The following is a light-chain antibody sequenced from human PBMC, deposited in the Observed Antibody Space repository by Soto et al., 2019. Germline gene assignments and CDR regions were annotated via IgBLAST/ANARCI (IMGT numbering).Light chain of an antibody. V-gene: IGKV1-12*01. J-gene: IGKJ1*01. CDR2: AGS. Sequence: DVRMTQSPSSVSASIGDRVTITCRASQGIFNSLAWYQQKPGRAPDLLIYAGSTLQNGVPSRFSGSGYGTEFTLTISGLQPEDFATFYCQQYDSFPWTFGQGTKVDIK. CDR1: QGIFNS. CDR3: QQYDSFPWT.